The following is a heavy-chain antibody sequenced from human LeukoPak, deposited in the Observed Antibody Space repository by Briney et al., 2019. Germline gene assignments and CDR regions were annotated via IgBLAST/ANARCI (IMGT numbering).Heavy chain of an antibody. J-gene: IGHJ5*02. CDR2: ISAYNGNT. CDR3: ARALLYSSSWYNWFDP. Sequence: ASVKVSCKASGYTFTSYGISRVRQAPGQGLEWMGWISAYNGNTNYAQKLQGRVTMTTDTSTSTAYMELRSLRSDDTAVYYCARALLYSSSWYNWFDPWGQGTLVTVSS. V-gene: IGHV1-18*04. D-gene: IGHD6-13*01. CDR1: GYTFTSYG.